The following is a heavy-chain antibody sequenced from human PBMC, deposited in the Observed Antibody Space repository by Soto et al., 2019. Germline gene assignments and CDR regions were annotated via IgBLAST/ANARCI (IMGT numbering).Heavy chain of an antibody. CDR1: GFTFSSYG. D-gene: IGHD6-19*01. J-gene: IGHJ6*02. V-gene: IGHV3-30*18. CDR3: VKDGSSGWPYFDDMDV. CDR2: ILYDGSKK. Sequence: QVQLVESGGGVVQPGRSLRLSCAASGFTFSSYGMHWVRQAPGKGLEWVAVILYDGSKKYYADSVKGRFTISRDNSKNALYLQMSSPRAEDTALYYCVKDGSSGWPYFDDMDVWGRGTTVTVSS.